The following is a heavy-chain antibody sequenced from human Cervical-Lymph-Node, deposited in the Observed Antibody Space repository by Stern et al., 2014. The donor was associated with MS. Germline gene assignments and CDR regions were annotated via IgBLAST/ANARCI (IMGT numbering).Heavy chain of an antibody. J-gene: IGHJ4*02. Sequence: KMVQSGAEVKKPGASVKVSCKASGYSFTSHYMHWVRQAPGKGLEWVGIINPSCDSTSYAQKLQGRVTMTRDTSTSTVYMELSSLRSEDTAVYYCASGTGSKRPTGNYWGQGTLVTVSS. CDR3: ASGTGSKRPTGNY. CDR1: GYSFTSHY. CDR2: INPSCDST. V-gene: IGHV1-46*01. D-gene: IGHD3/OR15-3a*01.